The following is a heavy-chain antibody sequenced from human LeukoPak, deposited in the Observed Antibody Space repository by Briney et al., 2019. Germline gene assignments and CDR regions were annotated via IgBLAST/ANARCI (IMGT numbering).Heavy chain of an antibody. CDR1: GFTFSSYS. V-gene: IGHV3-21*04. CDR3: ANRGGLTIPRGPV. Sequence: GGSLRLSCAASGFTFSSYSMNWVRQAPGKGLEWVSSISSSSSYIYYADSVKGRFTISRDNSKNTLYLQMNSLRAEDTAVYYCANRGGLTIPRGPVWGQGTLVTVSS. J-gene: IGHJ4*02. D-gene: IGHD3-10*01. CDR2: ISSSSSYI.